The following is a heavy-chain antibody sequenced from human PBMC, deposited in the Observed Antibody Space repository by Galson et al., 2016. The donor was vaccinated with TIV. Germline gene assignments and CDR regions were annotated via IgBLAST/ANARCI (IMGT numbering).Heavy chain of an antibody. D-gene: IGHD3-10*01. CDR2: ISPYNGNT. CDR3: ATDHEGSERYIFFDD. CDR1: GYTFTNYG. J-gene: IGHJ4*02. Sequence: SVKVSCKASGYTFTNYGINWVRQAPGQGLEWMGWISPYNGNTNSAQKFQDRVTMTTDTSTSTAYMELRSLRSDDTAMYYCATDHEGSERYIFFDDWGQGTLVTVSS. V-gene: IGHV1-18*01.